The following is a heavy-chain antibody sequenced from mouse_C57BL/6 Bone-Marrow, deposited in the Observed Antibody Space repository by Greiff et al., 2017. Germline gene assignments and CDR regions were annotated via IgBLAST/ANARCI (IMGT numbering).Heavy chain of an antibody. D-gene: IGHD1-3*01. Sequence: VQLQQSGTVLARPGASVKMSCKTSGYTFTSYWMHWVNQRPGQGLEWIGAIYPGNSDPSYTQKFKGKATLTAVTSASTAYLPLSRLTNEDSAVXFCTRGSDYCGSSRDYWGQGTTLTVSA. J-gene: IGHJ2*01. CDR3: TRGSDYCGSSRDY. CDR2: IYPGNSDP. V-gene: IGHV1-5*01. CDR1: GYTFTSYW.